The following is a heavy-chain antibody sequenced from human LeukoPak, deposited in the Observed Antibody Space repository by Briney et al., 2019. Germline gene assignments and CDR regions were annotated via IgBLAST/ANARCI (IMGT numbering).Heavy chain of an antibody. D-gene: IGHD6-13*01. CDR3: ARGHSSSWKSDY. V-gene: IGHV1-8*01. CDR2: MNPNSGNT. Sequence: GASVKVSCKASGYTFTSYDINWVRQATGQGLEWMGWMNPNSGNTGYAQKFQGRVTMTRNTSISTAYMELSSLRSEDTAVYYCARGHSSSWKSDYWGQGTLVTVSS. J-gene: IGHJ4*02. CDR1: GYTFTSYD.